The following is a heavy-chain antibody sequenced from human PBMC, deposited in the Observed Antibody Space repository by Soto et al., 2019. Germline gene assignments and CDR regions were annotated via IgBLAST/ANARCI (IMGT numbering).Heavy chain of an antibody. CDR3: ARRLDLHELDY. J-gene: IGHJ4*02. V-gene: IGHV4-34*01. CDR2: INHSGST. D-gene: IGHD4-17*01. CDR1: GGSFSGYY. Sequence: QVQLQQWGAGLLKPSETLSLTCAVYGGSFSGYYWSWIRQPPGKGLEWIGEINHSGSTNYNPSLKSRVTISVDTSKNQFSLKLSSVTAADTAVYYCARRLDLHELDYWGQGTLVTVSS.